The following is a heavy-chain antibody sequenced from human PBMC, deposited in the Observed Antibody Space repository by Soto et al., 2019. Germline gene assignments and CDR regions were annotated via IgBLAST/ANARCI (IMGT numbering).Heavy chain of an antibody. CDR3: AKDIWGSYRYTDLDY. J-gene: IGHJ4*02. CDR2: ISGSGGST. D-gene: IGHD3-16*02. Sequence: GGSLRLSCAASGFTFSSYAMSWVRQAPEKGLEWVSAISGSGGSTYYADSVKGRFTISRDNSKNTLYLQMNSLRAEDTAVYYCAKDIWGSYRYTDLDYWGQGTLVTVSS. CDR1: GFTFSSYA. V-gene: IGHV3-23*01.